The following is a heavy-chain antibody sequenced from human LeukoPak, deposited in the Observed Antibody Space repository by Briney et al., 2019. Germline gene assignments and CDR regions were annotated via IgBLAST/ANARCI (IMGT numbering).Heavy chain of an antibody. CDR3: ARDPESNWGWDLDY. D-gene: IGHD7-27*01. Sequence: PGGSLRLSCAASGFTVSSYSMNWVRQVPGKGLEWVSHISSSGSMIWYGESVKGRFTISRDSAKNSLRLQMNSLRAEDTAVYYCARDPESNWGWDLDYWGRGTLVTVSS. CDR2: ISSSGSMI. CDR1: GFTVSSYS. J-gene: IGHJ4*02. V-gene: IGHV3-48*01.